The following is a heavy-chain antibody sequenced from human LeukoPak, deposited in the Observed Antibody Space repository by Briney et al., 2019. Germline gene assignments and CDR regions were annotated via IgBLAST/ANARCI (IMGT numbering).Heavy chain of an antibody. CDR2: INHSGTT. J-gene: IGHJ3*02. CDR1: GGSFSDYY. CDR3: ATTTVTPNGDAFDI. Sequence: SETLSLTCAVYGGSFSDYYWSWIRQPPGKGLEWIGEINHSGTTNYNPSLKSRVTISIDKSKNHFSLNLSSVSAADTAVYYCATTTVTPNGDAFDIWGQGTLVTVSS. V-gene: IGHV4-34*01. D-gene: IGHD4-17*01.